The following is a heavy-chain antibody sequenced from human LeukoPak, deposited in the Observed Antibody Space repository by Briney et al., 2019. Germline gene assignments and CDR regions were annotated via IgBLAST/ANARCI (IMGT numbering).Heavy chain of an antibody. D-gene: IGHD5-24*01. CDR1: GGTFSSYA. CDR2: SIPVFRTA. J-gene: IGHJ6*03. Sequence: TSVKVSCKASGGTFSSYAMSWVRQAPGQGLEWLGGSIPVFRTANYAQKFQGRVTITTDESTSTAYMELSSLRSEDTAVYYCARVMAIGYYYYYYMDVWGKGTTVTVSS. CDR3: ARVMAIGYYYYYYMDV. V-gene: IGHV1-69*05.